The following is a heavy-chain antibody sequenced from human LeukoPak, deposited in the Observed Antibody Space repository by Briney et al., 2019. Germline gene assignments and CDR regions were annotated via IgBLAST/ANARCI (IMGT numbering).Heavy chain of an antibody. J-gene: IGHJ1*01. V-gene: IGHV4-4*07. Sequence: PSETLSLTCTVSGGSISSYYWSWIRQPAGKGLEWIRRIYTSGSTNYNPSLKSRVTMSGDTSKNQFSLKLSSVTAADTAVYYCARELYYYDSSGYYNGEYFQHWGQGTLVTVSS. CDR1: GGSISSYY. CDR3: ARELYYYDSSGYYNGEYFQH. CDR2: IYTSGST. D-gene: IGHD3-22*01.